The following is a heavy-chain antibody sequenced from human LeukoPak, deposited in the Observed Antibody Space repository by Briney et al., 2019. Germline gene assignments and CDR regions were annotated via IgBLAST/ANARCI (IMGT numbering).Heavy chain of an antibody. J-gene: IGHJ6*03. Sequence: ASVKVSCKAAGGTFSSYAISWVRQAPGQGLEWMGGIIPIFGTANYAQKFQGRVTITTDESTSTAYMELSSLRSEDTAVYCCARAFVGAIPGYYYYYMDVWGKGTTVTVSS. D-gene: IGHD1-26*01. CDR3: ARAFVGAIPGYYYYYMDV. V-gene: IGHV1-69*05. CDR2: IIPIFGTA. CDR1: GGTFSSYA.